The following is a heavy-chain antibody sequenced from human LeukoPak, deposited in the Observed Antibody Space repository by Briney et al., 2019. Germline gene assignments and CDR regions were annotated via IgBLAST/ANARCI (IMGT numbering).Heavy chain of an antibody. CDR3: ARGPGITGTAPGLDV. V-gene: IGHV1-3*01. Sequence: ASVKVSCKASGYTFTTYATHWVRQAPGQRLEWMGWINAGNGYTKSSQRFQGRVTFTRDTSASTAYMELSSLRSEDTAVYYCARGPGITGTAPGLDVWGQETTVTVSS. CDR1: GYTFTTYA. J-gene: IGHJ6*02. CDR2: INAGNGYT. D-gene: IGHD1-7*01.